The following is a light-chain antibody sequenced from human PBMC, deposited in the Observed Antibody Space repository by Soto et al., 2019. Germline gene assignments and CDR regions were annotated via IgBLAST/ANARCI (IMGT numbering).Light chain of an antibody. CDR1: QYINTR. J-gene: IGKJ1*01. CDR2: HTS. Sequence: MTQSPATLSSFVGDRVTITCRASQYINTRLAWYQHKPGKAPKLLIYHTSIRETGIPARFSASGSGTDFTLTFSDFQPEDFALFSCHHRQVCPRTFAQGTKVEF. CDR3: HHRQVCPRT. V-gene: IGKV1-5*03.